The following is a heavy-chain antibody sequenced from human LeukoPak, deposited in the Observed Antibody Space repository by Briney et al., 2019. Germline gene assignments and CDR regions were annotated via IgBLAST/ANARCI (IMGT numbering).Heavy chain of an antibody. V-gene: IGHV4-59*01. CDR2: IYYTGST. CDR1: GDSISTSY. CDR3: VRGYFDTSGYSNPFDI. J-gene: IGHJ3*02. Sequence: KPSETLSLTCTVSGDSISTSYWSWIRQPPGKRLEWIGYIYYTGSTNYNPSLKSRVTISVDTSGNQFSLNLTSVTAADTAVYYCVRGYFDTSGYSNPFDIWGQGTMVTVSS. D-gene: IGHD3-22*01.